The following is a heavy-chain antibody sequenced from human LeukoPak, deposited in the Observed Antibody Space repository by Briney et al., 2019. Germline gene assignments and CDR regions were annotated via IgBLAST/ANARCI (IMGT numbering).Heavy chain of an antibody. CDR1: GFTFSSYW. J-gene: IGHJ4*02. CDR2: INSDGSST. D-gene: IGHD5-24*01. Sequence: PGGSLRLSCAASGFTFSSYWMHWVRQAPGKGLVWVSRINSDGSSTSYADSVKGRFTISRDNSKNTLYLQMNSLRAEDTAVYYCAKDSGWMATSEFDYWGQGTLVTVSS. V-gene: IGHV3-74*01. CDR3: AKDSGWMATSEFDY.